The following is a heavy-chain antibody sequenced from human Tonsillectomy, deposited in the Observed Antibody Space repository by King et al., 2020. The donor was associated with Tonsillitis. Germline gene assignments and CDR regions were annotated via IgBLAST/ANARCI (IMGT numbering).Heavy chain of an antibody. V-gene: IGHV4-59*01. CDR2: IYYTGST. CDR1: GGSISSYY. CDR3: ARSPNWRLPDAFDV. Sequence: VQLQESGPGLVKPSETLSLTCTVSGGSISSYYWSWIRQPPGKGLEWIGYIYYTGSTNYNPSLESRVTISLDTSKNQFSLKLSSVTAADTAVYYCARSPNWRLPDAFDVWGQGTMVTVSS. D-gene: IGHD1-1*01. J-gene: IGHJ3*01.